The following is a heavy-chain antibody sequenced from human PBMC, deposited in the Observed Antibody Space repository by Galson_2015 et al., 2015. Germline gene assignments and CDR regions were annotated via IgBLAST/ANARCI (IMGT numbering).Heavy chain of an antibody. Sequence: SLRLSCAAPGFTFSSYAMGWVRQAPGKGLEWVSTITCSGGSTFYVDSVKGRFTVSRDNSRNTLYLQMNSLRAEDTAIYYCARRDKKVETNYYYFHYWGQGTLVTVSS. V-gene: IGHV3-23*01. CDR2: ITCSGGST. CDR3: ARRDKKVETNYYYFHY. D-gene: IGHD4-23*01. CDR1: GFTFSSYA. J-gene: IGHJ4*02.